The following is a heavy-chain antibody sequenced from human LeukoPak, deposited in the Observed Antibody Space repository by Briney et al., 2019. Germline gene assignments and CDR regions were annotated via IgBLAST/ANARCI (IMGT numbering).Heavy chain of an antibody. V-gene: IGHV3-30*02. CDR3: AKDSGGPFREGYFDY. CDR1: GFTFSSYG. CDR2: IRYDGSNK. Sequence: GGSLRLSCAAPGFTFSSYGMHSVRQAPGKGLEWVAFIRYDGSNKYYADSVKGRFTISRDNSKNTLYLQMNSLRAEDTAVYYCAKDSGGPFREGYFDYWGQGTLVTVSS. D-gene: IGHD3-10*01. J-gene: IGHJ4*02.